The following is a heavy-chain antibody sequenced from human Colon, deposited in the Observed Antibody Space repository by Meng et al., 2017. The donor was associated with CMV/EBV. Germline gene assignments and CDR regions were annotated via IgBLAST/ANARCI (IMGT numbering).Heavy chain of an antibody. V-gene: IGHV4-59*01. CDR1: GGSIRSYY. D-gene: IGHD3-22*01. CDR2: IHNSGST. CDR3: ARYYYDGSGFYWSHFDY. Sequence: SETLSLTCSVSGGSIRSYYWSWIRQPPGKGLEWIGNIHNSGSTSYNPSLKRRVTISSDMSDNQFSLRLTSVTAADTAVYYCARYYYDGSGFYWSHFDYWGQGTLVTVSS. J-gene: IGHJ4*02.